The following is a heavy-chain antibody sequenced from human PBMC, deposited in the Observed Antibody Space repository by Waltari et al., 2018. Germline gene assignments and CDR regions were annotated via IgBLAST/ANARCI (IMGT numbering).Heavy chain of an antibody. CDR3: ARDRGRGLYLDT. CDR1: GDSMSSTYW. J-gene: IGHJ4*02. V-gene: IGHV4-4*02. CDR2: VHGSGRT. D-gene: IGHD2-15*01. Sequence: QLQESGPGLVKPSGTLSLICAVSGDSMSSTYWWSWVRQTPGKGLEWIGQVHGSGRTNYHPSFAGRVTMSLDTSAYRFALKLTSATAADTALYFCARDRGRGLYLDTWGQGTLVTVSP.